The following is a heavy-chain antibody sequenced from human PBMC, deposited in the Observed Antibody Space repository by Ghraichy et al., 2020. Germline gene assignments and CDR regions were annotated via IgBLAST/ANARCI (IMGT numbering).Heavy chain of an antibody. CDR2: TYYTSKWSN. Sequence: SQTLSLTCAISRDSVSSAAWNWIRQSPSRGLEWLGRTYYTSKWSNDYAVSVKSRVTINPDTSKNQFSLQLNSVTPEDSAVYYCARGGRPTVYGILYFFDYWGQGTLVTVSS. D-gene: IGHD1-26*01. CDR1: RDSVSSAA. J-gene: IGHJ4*02. CDR3: ARGGRPTVYGILYFFDY. V-gene: IGHV6-1*01.